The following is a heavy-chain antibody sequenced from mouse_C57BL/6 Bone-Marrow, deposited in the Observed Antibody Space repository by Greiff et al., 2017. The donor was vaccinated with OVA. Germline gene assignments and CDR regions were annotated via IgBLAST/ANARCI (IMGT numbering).Heavy chain of an antibody. CDR2: INPNNGGT. CDR1: GYTFTDYN. J-gene: IGHJ2*01. CDR3: ATRLEDFDY. V-gene: IGHV1-22*01. D-gene: IGHD2-12*01. Sequence: QLKQSGPELVKPGASVKMSCKASGYTFTDYNMHWVKQSHGKSLEWIGYINPNNGGTSYNQKFKGKATLTVNKSSSTAYMELRSLTSEDSAVYYCATRLEDFDYWGQGTTLTVSS.